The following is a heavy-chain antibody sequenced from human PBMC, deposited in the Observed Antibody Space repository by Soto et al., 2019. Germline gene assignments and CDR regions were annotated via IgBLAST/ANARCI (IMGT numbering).Heavy chain of an antibody. Sequence: QVQLVQSGAEVKKPGSSVKVSCKASGGTFSSYAISWVRQAPGQGLEWMGGIIPIFGTANYAQKFQGRVTITADESTSTAYMELSSLRSEDTAVYYCARDTEGYCTNGVCYTRGAFDIWGQGTMVTVSS. CDR1: GGTFSSYA. D-gene: IGHD2-8*01. V-gene: IGHV1-69*12. CDR3: ARDTEGYCTNGVCYTRGAFDI. CDR2: IIPIFGTA. J-gene: IGHJ3*02.